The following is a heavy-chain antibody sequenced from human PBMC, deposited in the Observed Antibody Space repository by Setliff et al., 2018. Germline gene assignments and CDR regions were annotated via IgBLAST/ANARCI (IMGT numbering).Heavy chain of an antibody. CDR3: ARDNTILGATDY. CDR1: GDSFSDYY. Sequence: PSETLSLTCAVYGDSFSDYYWSWIRQPPGKGLEWIGESNHSGNTTNHPSLKSRLTMSVDTSKNQFSLNLTSVTAADTAVYFCARDNTILGATDYWGQGTLVTVS. V-gene: IGHV4-34*01. CDR2: SNHSGNT. J-gene: IGHJ4*02. D-gene: IGHD1-26*01.